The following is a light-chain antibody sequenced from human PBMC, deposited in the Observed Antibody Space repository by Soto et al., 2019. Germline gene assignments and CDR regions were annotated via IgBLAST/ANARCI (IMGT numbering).Light chain of an antibody. J-gene: IGLJ3*02. CDR3: CSYAGSTTSGV. CDR2: EVS. CDR1: SSDVVTGNY. V-gene: IGLV2-14*01. Sequence: QSALTQPASVSGAPGQWIAISCTGTSSDVVTGNYVSWYQQHPGTAPKLLIYEVSIRPSGVSDRFSGSKSGNTASLTISGLQPEEEADYYCCSYAGSTTSGVFGGGTKLTV.